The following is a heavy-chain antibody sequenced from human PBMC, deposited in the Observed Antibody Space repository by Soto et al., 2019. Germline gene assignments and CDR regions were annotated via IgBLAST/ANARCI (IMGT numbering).Heavy chain of an antibody. Sequence: PGGSLRLSCAASGFTFSSYGMHWVRQAPGKGLEWVAVISYDGSNKYYADSVKGRFTISRDNSKNTLYLQMNSLRAEDTAVYYCARKIGGFGILTGLDYWGQGTLVTVSS. V-gene: IGHV3-30*03. CDR3: ARKIGGFGILTGLDY. CDR2: ISYDGSNK. CDR1: GFTFSSYG. J-gene: IGHJ4*02. D-gene: IGHD3-9*01.